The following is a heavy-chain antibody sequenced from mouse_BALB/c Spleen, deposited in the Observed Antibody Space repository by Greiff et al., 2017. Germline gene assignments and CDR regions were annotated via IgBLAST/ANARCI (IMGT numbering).Heavy chain of an antibody. CDR2: INSNGGST. D-gene: IGHD1-1*01. J-gene: IGHJ2*01. Sequence: EVKLVESGGGLVKLGGSLKLSCAASGFTFSSYYMSWVRQTPEKRLELVAAINSNGGSTYYPDTVKGRFTISRDNAKNTLYLQMSSLKSEDTALYYCARHERDYSLDYWGQGTTLTVSS. CDR3: ARHERDYSLDY. CDR1: GFTFSSYY. V-gene: IGHV5-6-2*01.